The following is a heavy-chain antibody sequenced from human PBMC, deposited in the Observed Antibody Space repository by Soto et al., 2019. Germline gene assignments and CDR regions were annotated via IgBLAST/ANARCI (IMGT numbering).Heavy chain of an antibody. CDR3: ARIRFGGAARPVQGYNWFDP. CDR1: GGSISSGTYY. V-gene: IGHV4-31*03. CDR2: IHYRGST. J-gene: IGHJ5*02. Sequence: PSETLSLSCTVSGGSISSGTYYWSWIRQHPGRGLEWIGSIHYRGSTFYDSSLRSRITISVDTSKKQFSLKLSSVTAADTAVYYCARIRFGGAARPVQGYNWFDPWGQGTLVTVSS. D-gene: IGHD6-6*01.